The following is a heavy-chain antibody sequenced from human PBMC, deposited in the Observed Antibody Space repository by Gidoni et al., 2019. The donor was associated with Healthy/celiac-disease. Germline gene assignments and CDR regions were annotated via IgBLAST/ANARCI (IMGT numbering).Heavy chain of an antibody. CDR1: GFTFSSYA. J-gene: IGHJ5*02. Sequence: QVQLVESGGGVVQPGRSLRLSCAASGFTFSSYAMHWVRQAPGKGLEWVAVISYDGSNKYYADSVKGRFTISRDNSKNTLYLQMNSLRAEDTAVYYCARDSLNLRGGWFDPWGQGTLVTVSS. CDR2: ISYDGSNK. D-gene: IGHD4-17*01. CDR3: ARDSLNLRGGWFDP. V-gene: IGHV3-30-3*01.